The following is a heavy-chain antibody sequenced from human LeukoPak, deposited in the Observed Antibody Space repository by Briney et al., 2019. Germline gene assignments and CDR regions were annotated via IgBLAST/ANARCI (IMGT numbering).Heavy chain of an antibody. CDR3: ARYSSLVRQSGGV. J-gene: IGHJ6*02. Sequence: GGSLRLSCAASGFTFRSHWMTWVRQAPGKGLEWVSSISSSSSYIYYADSVKGRFTISRDNAKNSLYLQMNSLRAEDTAVYYCARYSSLVRQSGGVWGQGTTVTVSS. CDR2: ISSSSSYI. D-gene: IGHD3-10*01. V-gene: IGHV3-21*01. CDR1: GFTFRSHW.